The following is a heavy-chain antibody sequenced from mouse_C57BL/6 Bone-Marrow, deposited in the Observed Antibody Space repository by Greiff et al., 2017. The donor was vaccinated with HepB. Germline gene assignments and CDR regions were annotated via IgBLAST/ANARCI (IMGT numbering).Heavy chain of an antibody. V-gene: IGHV1-66*01. J-gene: IGHJ2*01. D-gene: IGHD1-1*02. CDR3: ARSLWSLYYFDY. CDR2: IYPGSGNT. CDR1: GYSFTSYY. Sequence: QVQLQQSGPELVKPGASVKISCKASGYSFTSYYIHWVKQRPGQGLEWIGWIYPGSGNTKYNEKFKGKATLTADTSSSTAYMQLSSLTSEDSAVYYCARSLWSLYYFDYWGQGTTLTVSS.